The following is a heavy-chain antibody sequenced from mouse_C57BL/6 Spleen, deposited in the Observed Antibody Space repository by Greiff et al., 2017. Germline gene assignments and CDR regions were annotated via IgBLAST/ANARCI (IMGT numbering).Heavy chain of an antibody. D-gene: IGHD2-5*01. V-gene: IGHV3-6*01. CDR2: ISYDGSN. CDR1: GYSITSGYY. Sequence: EVKLMESGPGLVKPSQSLSLTCSVTGYSITSGYYWNWIRQFPGNKLEWMGYISYDGSNNYNPSLKNRSSITRDTSKNQFFLKLNSVTTEDTATYYCARPYINYEGFAYWGQGTLVTVSA. J-gene: IGHJ3*01. CDR3: ARPYINYEGFAY.